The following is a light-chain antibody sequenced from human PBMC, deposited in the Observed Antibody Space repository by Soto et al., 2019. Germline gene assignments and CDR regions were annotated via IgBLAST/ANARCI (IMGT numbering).Light chain of an antibody. CDR2: EVS. V-gene: IGLV2-18*02. CDR3: NSYTSSNTYV. CDR1: SSDVGSYNR. J-gene: IGLJ1*01. Sequence: QSDLTQPPSVSGSPGQSVTISCTGTSSDVGSYNRVSWYQQPPGTAPKLMIYEVSNRPSGVPDRFSGSKSGNTASLTISGLQPEDEADYYCNSYTSSNTYVFGTGTKVTVL.